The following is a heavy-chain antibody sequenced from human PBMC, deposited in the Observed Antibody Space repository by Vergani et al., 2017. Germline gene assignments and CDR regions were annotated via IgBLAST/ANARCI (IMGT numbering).Heavy chain of an antibody. CDR2: IKQDGSEK. V-gene: IGHV3-7*03. CDR3: AKGGGYSYGQPYCTNGVCPAGMDV. CDR1: GFTFSSYW. D-gene: IGHD2-8*01. Sequence: EVQLVESGGGLVKPGGSLRLSCAASGFTFSSYWMSWVRQAPGKGLEWVANIKQDGSEKYYVDSVKGRFTISRDNAKNSLYLQMNSLRAEDTAVYYCAKGGGYSYGQPYCTNGVCPAGMDVWGQGP. J-gene: IGHJ6*02.